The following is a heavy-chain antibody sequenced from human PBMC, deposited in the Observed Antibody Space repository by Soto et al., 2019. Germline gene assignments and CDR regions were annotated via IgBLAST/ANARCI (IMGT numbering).Heavy chain of an antibody. J-gene: IGHJ4*02. D-gene: IGHD2-21*02. V-gene: IGHV3-48*02. Sequence: GGSLRLSCAASGFRFGEHSMNWVRQAPGKGLVWLSYITSSGDSIYYADSVKGRFTVSRDNAKNSLFLHMNSLRDDDTAVYYCARLPKGSMVTSWGQGTLVTVSS. CDR1: GFRFGEHS. CDR3: ARLPKGSMVTS. CDR2: ITSSGDSI.